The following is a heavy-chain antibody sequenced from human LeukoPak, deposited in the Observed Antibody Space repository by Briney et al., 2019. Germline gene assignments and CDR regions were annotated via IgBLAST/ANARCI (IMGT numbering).Heavy chain of an antibody. D-gene: IGHD6-6*01. V-gene: IGHV4-59*12. CDR3: AREVVAARPGGYYYMDV. CDR1: GGSISSYY. J-gene: IGHJ6*03. Sequence: SETLSLTCTVSGGSISSYYWSWIRQPPGKGLEWIGYIYYSGSTNYNPSLKSRVTMSVDTSKNQFSLKLSSVTAADTAVYYCAREVVAARPGGYYYMDVWGKGTTVTVSS. CDR2: IYYSGST.